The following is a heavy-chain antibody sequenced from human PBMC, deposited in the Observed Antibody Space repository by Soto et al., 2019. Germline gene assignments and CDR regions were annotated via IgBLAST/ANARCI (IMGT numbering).Heavy chain of an antibody. CDR2: ISGSGGST. Sequence: GGSLRLSCAASGFTFSSYAMSWVRQAPGKGLEWVSAISGSGGSTYYADSVKGRFTISRDNSKNTLYLQMNSLRAEDKAVYDGAKPELGEEGAVDVWGQGTMVTVSS. D-gene: IGHD7-27*01. CDR1: GFTFSSYA. CDR3: AKPELGEEGAVDV. J-gene: IGHJ3*01. V-gene: IGHV3-23*01.